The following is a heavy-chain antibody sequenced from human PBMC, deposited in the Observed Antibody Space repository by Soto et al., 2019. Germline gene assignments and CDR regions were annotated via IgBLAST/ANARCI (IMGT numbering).Heavy chain of an antibody. Sequence: GGSLRLSCAASGFTFSSYWMHWVCQAPGKGLVWVSRVKGDGSDTTYADSVKGRFTISRDNTKNTLYLQMNSLRPEDTAVYYCARAQWLADDAFDIWGHGTMVTVSS. CDR2: VKGDGSDT. J-gene: IGHJ3*02. CDR1: GFTFSSYW. D-gene: IGHD6-19*01. CDR3: ARAQWLADDAFDI. V-gene: IGHV3-74*01.